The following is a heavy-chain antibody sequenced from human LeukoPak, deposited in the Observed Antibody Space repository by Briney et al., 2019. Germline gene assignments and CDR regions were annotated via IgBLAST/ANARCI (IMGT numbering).Heavy chain of an antibody. CDR1: GGTFSSYA. D-gene: IGHD3-3*01. V-gene: IGHV1-69*13. Sequence: SVKVSCKASGGTFSSYAICWVCPPPGPGREWVGGIIPIFGAASYAQTFQGRVTTTPEEITSTPYIKLSSPRAEGTGVFYCARMGGAFGVVTYNWFDPWGQGTLVTVSS. CDR3: ARMGGAFGVVTYNWFDP. J-gene: IGHJ5*02. CDR2: IIPIFGAA.